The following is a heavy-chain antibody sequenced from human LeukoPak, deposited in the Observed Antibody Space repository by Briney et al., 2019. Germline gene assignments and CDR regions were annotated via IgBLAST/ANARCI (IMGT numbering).Heavy chain of an antibody. CDR2: INHSGST. CDR1: GGSFSGYY. V-gene: IGHV4-34*01. CDR3: ARASGYYHYFYYYMDV. D-gene: IGHD3-3*01. J-gene: IGHJ6*03. Sequence: SETLSLTCAVYGGSFSGYYWSWIRQPPGKGLEWIGEINHSGSTNYNPSLKSRVTISVDTSKNQFSLKLSSVTAADTAVYYCARASGYYHYFYYYMDVWGKGTTVTVSS.